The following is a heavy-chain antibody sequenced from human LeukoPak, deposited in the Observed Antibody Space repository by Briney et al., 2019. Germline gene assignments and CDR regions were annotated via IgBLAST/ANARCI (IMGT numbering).Heavy chain of an antibody. CDR3: AKAPVGNPVGARVDY. V-gene: IGHV3-23*01. J-gene: IGHJ4*02. CDR2: ISGDGDST. CDR1: GFTFSSYD. D-gene: IGHD1-26*01. Sequence: GGSLRLSCVASGFTFSSYDMHWVRQAPGKGLEWVSAISGDGDSTYYADSVKGRFTISRDNSKNTLYLQMNSLRVEDTAVYYCAKAPVGNPVGARVDYWGQGTLVTVSS.